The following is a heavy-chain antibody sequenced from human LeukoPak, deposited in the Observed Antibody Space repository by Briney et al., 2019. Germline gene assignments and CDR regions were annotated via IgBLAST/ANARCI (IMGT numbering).Heavy chain of an antibody. CDR1: GGSFSGYY. V-gene: IGHV4-34*01. D-gene: IGHD5-18*01. J-gene: IGHJ4*02. CDR3: ARGLRGYSYGEV. CDR2: INHSGST. Sequence: SETLSLTCAVYGGSFSGYYWGWIRQPPGKWLEWIGEINHSGSTNYNPSLKSRVTISVDTSKNQFSLKLSSVTAADTAVYYCARGLRGYSYGEVWGQGTLVTVSS.